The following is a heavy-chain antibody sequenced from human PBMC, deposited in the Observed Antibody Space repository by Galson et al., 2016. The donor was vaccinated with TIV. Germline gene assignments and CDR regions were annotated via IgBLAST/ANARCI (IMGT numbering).Heavy chain of an antibody. Sequence: SETLSLTCTVSGGSVSSSTYFWAWVRQPPGEGLEWIGTVYYDGTTYTNPSLKSPVTLSVDSSKNQIPLKLRSVTAADTAIYFCARHGPWSFYFDFWGQGTLVTVSS. CDR3: ARHGPWSFYFDF. J-gene: IGHJ4*02. V-gene: IGHV4-39*01. D-gene: IGHD3-16*02. CDR1: GGSVSSSTYF. CDR2: VYYDGTT.